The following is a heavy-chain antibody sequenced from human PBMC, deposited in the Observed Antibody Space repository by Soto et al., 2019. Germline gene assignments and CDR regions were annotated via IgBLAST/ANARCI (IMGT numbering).Heavy chain of an antibody. J-gene: IGHJ4*02. CDR1: GGSISSGGYS. CDR3: ARGYLLLEDVWGSYRSYYFDY. V-gene: IGHV4-30-2*01. Sequence: PSETLSLTCAVSGGSISSGGYSWSWIRQPPGKGLEWIGYIYHSGSTYYNPSLKSRVTISVDRSKNQFSLKLSSVTAADTAVYYCARGYLLLEDVWGSYRSYYFDYWGQGTLVTVSS. D-gene: IGHD3-16*02. CDR2: IYHSGST.